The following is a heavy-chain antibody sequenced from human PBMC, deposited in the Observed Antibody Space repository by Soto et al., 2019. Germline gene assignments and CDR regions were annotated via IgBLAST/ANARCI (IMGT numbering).Heavy chain of an antibody. J-gene: IGHJ5*02. Sequence: SETLSLTCTVSGGSISSGGYYWSWIRQHPGKGLEWIGYIYYSGSTYYNPSLKSRVTISVDTSKNQFSLKLSSVTAADTAVYYCARDASPYCSSTSCYPPGFDPWGQGTLVTVSS. D-gene: IGHD2-2*01. CDR3: ARDASPYCSSTSCYPPGFDP. CDR1: GGSISSGGYY. V-gene: IGHV4-31*03. CDR2: IYYSGST.